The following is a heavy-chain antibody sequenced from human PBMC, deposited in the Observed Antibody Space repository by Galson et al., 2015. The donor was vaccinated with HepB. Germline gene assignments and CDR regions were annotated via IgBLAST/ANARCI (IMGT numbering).Heavy chain of an antibody. CDR1: GSTLTELS. D-gene: IGHD6-13*01. J-gene: IGHJ4*02. CDR2: FDPEDGET. Sequence: SVKVSCKVSGSTLTELSMHWVRQAPGKGLEWMGGFDPEDGETIYAQKFQGRVTMTEDTSTDTAYMELSSLRSEDTAVYYCATVPTRTGGMDYWGQGALVTVSS. V-gene: IGHV1-24*01. CDR3: ATVPTRTGGMDY.